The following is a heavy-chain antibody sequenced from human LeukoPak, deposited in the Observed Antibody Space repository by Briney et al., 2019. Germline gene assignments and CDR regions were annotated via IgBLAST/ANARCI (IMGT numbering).Heavy chain of an antibody. D-gene: IGHD2-15*01. CDR3: AMGYCSGGSCYSLPYYYYGMDV. CDR1: GYTFTSYA. J-gene: IGHJ6*04. Sequence: ASVKVSCKASGYTFTSYAMHWVRQAPGQRLEWMGWINAGNGNTKYSQKFQDRVTITRDTSASTAYMELSSLRSEDTAVYYCAMGYCSGGSCYSLPYYYYGMDVWGKGTTVTVSS. CDR2: INAGNGNT. V-gene: IGHV1-3*01.